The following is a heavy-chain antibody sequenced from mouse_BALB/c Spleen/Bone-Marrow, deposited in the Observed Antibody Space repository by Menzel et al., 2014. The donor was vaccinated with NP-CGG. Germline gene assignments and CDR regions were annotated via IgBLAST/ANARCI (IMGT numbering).Heavy chain of an antibody. D-gene: IGHD1-1*02. CDR3: TRDDGGFAY. V-gene: IGHV1-69*02. Sequence: QVQLKESGTDLVRPGASVKLSCKASGYTFTSYWINWVKQRPGQGLEWIGNTYPSDSYTNYNQKFKDKATLTVDKSSSTAYMHLSSPTSEDSAVYYCTRDDGGFAYWGQGTLVTVSA. J-gene: IGHJ3*01. CDR2: TYPSDSYT. CDR1: GYTFTSYW.